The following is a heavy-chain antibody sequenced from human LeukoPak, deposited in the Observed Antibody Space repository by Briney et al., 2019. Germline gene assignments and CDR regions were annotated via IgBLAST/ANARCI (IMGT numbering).Heavy chain of an antibody. CDR3: TSGPLTGTTNY. CDR1: GFGFSDHS. CDR2: ISYDGSDK. V-gene: IGHV3-30*04. D-gene: IGHD1-7*01. Sequence: LPGGSLRLSCAASGFGFSDHSMHWVRQAPGKGLEWVTVISYDGSDKFYTDSVKGRFLISRGNSKNTLYLQMSSLKTEDTAVYYCTSGPLTGTTNYWGQGTLVTVSS. J-gene: IGHJ4*02.